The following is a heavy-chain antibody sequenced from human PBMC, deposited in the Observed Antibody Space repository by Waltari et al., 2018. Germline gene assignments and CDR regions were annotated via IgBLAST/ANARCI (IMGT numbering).Heavy chain of an antibody. D-gene: IGHD3-16*01. CDR1: GGSISSSTLF. Sequence: QLQLQESGPGLVKPSETLSLTCTVSGGSISSSTLFWGWIRQPLGKGLEWIGSIYDSGTTYHHPSLKVRVTIAVDTSKNQFSLNVNSVTAADTAVYYCATHPPSQLGVVLNWFDPWGQGILVTVSS. V-gene: IGHV4-39*01. J-gene: IGHJ5*02. CDR3: ATHPPSQLGVVLNWFDP. CDR2: IYDSGTT.